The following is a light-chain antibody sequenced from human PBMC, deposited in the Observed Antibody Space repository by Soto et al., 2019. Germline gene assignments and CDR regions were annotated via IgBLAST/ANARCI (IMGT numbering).Light chain of an antibody. CDR2: AVS. V-gene: IGKV1-39*01. CDR1: RTIIGY. Sequence: DIQMTQSPSSLSASVGDRVTITCRASRTIIGYLNWYQLKPGKAPKLLIYAVSSLHSGVPSRFSGSGSATDFTLTIRGLQREDFATYYCQESYSTGYTFGQGTKVEIK. J-gene: IGKJ2*01. CDR3: QESYSTGYT.